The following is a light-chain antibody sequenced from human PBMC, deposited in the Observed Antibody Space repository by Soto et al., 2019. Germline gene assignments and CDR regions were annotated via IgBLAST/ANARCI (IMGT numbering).Light chain of an antibody. CDR2: GAS. CDR3: QQYGSSPRVI. CDR1: QSVSSSY. J-gene: IGKJ4*01. Sequence: EIVLTQSPGTLSLSPGERATLSCRASQSVSSSYLAWYQQKPGQAPRLLIYGASSRATGIPDRFSGSGSGTDVTLTISRLEPEDFAVYYCQQYGSSPRVIFGGGTKVEIK. V-gene: IGKV3-20*01.